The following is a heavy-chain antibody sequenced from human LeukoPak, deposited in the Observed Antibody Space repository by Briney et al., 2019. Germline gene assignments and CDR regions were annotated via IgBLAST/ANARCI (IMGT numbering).Heavy chain of an antibody. CDR1: GYTFTSYD. Sequence: ASVKVSCKASGYTFTSYDINWVRQATGRGLEWMGWMNPNSGNTGYAQKFQGRVTITRNTSISTAYMELSSLRSEDTAVYYCARGPKIGYCSSTSCYSSSYYYMDVWGKGTTVTVSS. V-gene: IGHV1-8*03. CDR3: ARGPKIGYCSSTSCYSSSYYYMDV. J-gene: IGHJ6*03. D-gene: IGHD2-2*02. CDR2: MNPNSGNT.